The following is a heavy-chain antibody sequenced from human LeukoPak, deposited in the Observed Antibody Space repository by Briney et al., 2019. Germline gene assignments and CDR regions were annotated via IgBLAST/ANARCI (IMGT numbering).Heavy chain of an antibody. D-gene: IGHD6-13*01. J-gene: IGHJ5*02. CDR3: AGVRVSSQAKNWFDP. CDR2: INPNSGGT. V-gene: IGHV1-2*02. Sequence: ASVKVSCKASGYTFTGYYMHWVRQAPGQGLEWMGWINPNSGGTNYAQKFQGRVTMTRDTSISTAYMELSRLRSDDTAVYYCAGVRVSSQAKNWFDPWGQGTLVTVSS. CDR1: GYTFTGYY.